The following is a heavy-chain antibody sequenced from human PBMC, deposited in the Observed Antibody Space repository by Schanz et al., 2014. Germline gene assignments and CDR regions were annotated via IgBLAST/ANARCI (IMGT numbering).Heavy chain of an antibody. D-gene: IGHD2-8*01. J-gene: IGHJ4*02. Sequence: EVQLVESGGGLIQPGGSLRLSCAASGFTFDDFGMHWVRQAPGKALEWVSVIYGGGITYYADSVKGRFTISRDSSRNTLYLQMNSLRAEDTAVYYCASLYDREYFDYWGQGTLVTVSS. CDR3: ASLYDREYFDY. V-gene: IGHV3-53*01. CDR2: IYGGGIT. CDR1: GFTFDDFG.